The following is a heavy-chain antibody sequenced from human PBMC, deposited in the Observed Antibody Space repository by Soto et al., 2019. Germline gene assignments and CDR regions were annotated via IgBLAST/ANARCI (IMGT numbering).Heavy chain of an antibody. CDR1: GGSISSYY. D-gene: IGHD3-10*01. CDR3: AGEYYYGSGSYPYYYYGMDV. V-gene: IGHV4-59*01. CDR2: IYYSGST. J-gene: IGHJ6*02. Sequence: PSETLSLTCTVSGGSISSYYWSWIRQPPGKGLEWIGYIYYSGSTNYNPSLKSRVTISVDTSKNQFSLTLSSVTAADTAVYYCAGEYYYGSGSYPYYYYGMDVWGQGTTVTVSS.